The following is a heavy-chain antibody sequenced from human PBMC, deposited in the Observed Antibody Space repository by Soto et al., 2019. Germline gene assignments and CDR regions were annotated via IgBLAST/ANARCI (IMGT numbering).Heavy chain of an antibody. D-gene: IGHD4-17*01. Sequence: SETLSLTCTVSGGSISSGGYYWSWIRQHPGKGLEWIGYIYYSGSTYYNPSLKSRVTISVDTSKNQFSLKLSSVTAADTAVYYCARATTVTTLGSVAFDIWGPGTMVTVSS. CDR1: GGSISSGGYY. V-gene: IGHV4-31*03. CDR3: ARATTVTTLGSVAFDI. J-gene: IGHJ3*02. CDR2: IYYSGST.